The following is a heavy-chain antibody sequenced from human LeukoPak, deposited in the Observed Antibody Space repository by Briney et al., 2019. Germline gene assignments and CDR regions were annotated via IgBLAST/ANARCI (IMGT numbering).Heavy chain of an antibody. V-gene: IGHV3-23*01. Sequence: GGSLRLSCAASGFTFSSYAMSWVRQAPGKWLEWVSAISGSGGSTYYADSVKGRFTISRDNSKNTLYLQMNSLIAEDTAVYYCAKDRGGRGSYDYWGQGTLVTVSS. D-gene: IGHD6-6*01. CDR3: AKDRGGRGSYDY. CDR2: ISGSGGST. CDR1: GFTFSSYA. J-gene: IGHJ4*02.